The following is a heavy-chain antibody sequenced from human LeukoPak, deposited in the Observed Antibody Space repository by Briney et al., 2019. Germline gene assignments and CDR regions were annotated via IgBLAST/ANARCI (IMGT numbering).Heavy chain of an antibody. V-gene: IGHV1-69*04. CDR3: ARVPYGSGNMNS. CDR2: IIPILGIA. D-gene: IGHD3-10*01. CDR1: GGTLSSYA. Sequence: ASVKVSCKASGGTLSSYAISWVRQAPGQGLEWMGRIIPILGIANYAQKFQGRVTITADKSTSTAYMELSSLRSEDTAVYYCARVPYGSGNMNSWGQGTLVTVSS. J-gene: IGHJ4*02.